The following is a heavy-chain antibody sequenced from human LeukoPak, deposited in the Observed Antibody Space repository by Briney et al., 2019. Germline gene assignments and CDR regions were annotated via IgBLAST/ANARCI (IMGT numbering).Heavy chain of an antibody. V-gene: IGHV3-7*03. CDR1: GFYFRDHW. CDR3: ARAGGSTVSHSDY. CDR2: IKTDGSET. D-gene: IGHD4-17*01. Sequence: GGSLRLSCAASGFYFRDHWMDWVRQAPGKGLEWVGHIKTDGSETYYLDSLKGRISISRDNTNNALYLQMNSLRVEDTAIYYCARAGGSTVSHSDYWGQGTLVTVSS. J-gene: IGHJ4*02.